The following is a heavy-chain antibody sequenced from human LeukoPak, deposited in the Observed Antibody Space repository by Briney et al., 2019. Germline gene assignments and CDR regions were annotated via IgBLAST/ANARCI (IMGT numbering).Heavy chain of an antibody. J-gene: IGHJ4*02. CDR3: ATSNDAKIAPFDH. CDR1: GVSMSAYQ. V-gene: IGHV4-4*09. CDR2: INTKGET. D-gene: IGHD2-21*01. Sequence: SETLSLTCTVSGVSMSAYQWSWVRQSPEKGLEWIGCINTKGETSYNPSLKSRVTTSVDTSKSQFSLRLTSVTAADTAVYYCATSNDAKIAPFDHWGQGGPVTVSS.